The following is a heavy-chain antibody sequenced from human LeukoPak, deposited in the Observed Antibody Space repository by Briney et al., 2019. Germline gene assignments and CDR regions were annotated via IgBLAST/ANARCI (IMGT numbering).Heavy chain of an antibody. CDR3: ARVYTTSSSWYGDFDY. Sequence: GGSLRLSCAASGFIFSSYSMNWVRQAPGKGLEWAPYISSSSSTIYYADSVKGRFTISRDNAKNSLYLQMNSLRAEDTAVYYCARVYTTSSSWYGDFDYWGQGTLVTVSS. D-gene: IGHD6-13*01. V-gene: IGHV3-48*01. CDR2: ISSSSSTI. J-gene: IGHJ4*02. CDR1: GFIFSSYS.